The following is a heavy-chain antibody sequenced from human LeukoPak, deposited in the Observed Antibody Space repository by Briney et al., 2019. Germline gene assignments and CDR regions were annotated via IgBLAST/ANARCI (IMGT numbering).Heavy chain of an antibody. V-gene: IGHV1-46*01. CDR1: GYTFTSYY. D-gene: IGHD5-12*01. J-gene: IGHJ6*02. CDR2: INPSGGST. CDR3: ARVKIYGYSGYVIDPEPYYYYGMDV. Sequence: AASVKVSCKASGYTFTSYYMHWVRQAPGQGLEWMGIINPSGGSTSYAQKFQGRVTMTRDTSTSTVYMELSSLRSEDTAVYYCARVKIYGYSGYVIDPEPYYYYGMDVWGQGTTVTVSS.